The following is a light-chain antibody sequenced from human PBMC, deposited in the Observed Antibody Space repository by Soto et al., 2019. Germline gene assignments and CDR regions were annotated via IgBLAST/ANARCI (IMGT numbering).Light chain of an antibody. Sequence: QSVLTQPPSVSGSPGQSVTISCTGSSSDVGSYNRVSWYQQPPGTAPRVMIYEVSNRPLGVPDRFSGSKSGNTASLTISGLQAEDEADYYCSSYTSSSTVVFGGGTKLTVL. J-gene: IGLJ2*01. CDR2: EVS. CDR3: SSYTSSSTVV. V-gene: IGLV2-18*02. CDR1: SSDVGSYNR.